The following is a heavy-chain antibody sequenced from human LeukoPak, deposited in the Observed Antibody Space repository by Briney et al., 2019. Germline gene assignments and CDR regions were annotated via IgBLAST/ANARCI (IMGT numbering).Heavy chain of an antibody. J-gene: IGHJ4*02. CDR1: GGSISSYY. Sequence: SETLSLTCTVSGGSISSYYWSWIRQPPGKGLEWIGYIYYSGSTNYNPSLKSRVTISVDTSKNQFSLKLSSVTAADTAVYYCAREGLSDWVFDYWGQGTLVTVSS. CDR3: AREGLSDWVFDY. V-gene: IGHV4-59*01. CDR2: IYYSGST. D-gene: IGHD2-21*02.